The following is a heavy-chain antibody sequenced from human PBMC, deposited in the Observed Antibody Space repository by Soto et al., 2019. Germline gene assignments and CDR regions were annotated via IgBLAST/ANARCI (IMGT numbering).Heavy chain of an antibody. CDR3: ARPREGPYDFWSGYPPLWLDP. J-gene: IGHJ5*02. CDR2: IYPGDSDT. Sequence: GESLKISCKGSGYSFTSYWIGWVRQMPGKGLEWMGIIYPGDSDTRYSPSFQGQVTISADKSISTAYLQWSSLKASDTAMYYCARPREGPYDFWSGYPPLWLDPWGQGTLVTVSS. D-gene: IGHD3-3*01. V-gene: IGHV5-51*01. CDR1: GYSFTSYW.